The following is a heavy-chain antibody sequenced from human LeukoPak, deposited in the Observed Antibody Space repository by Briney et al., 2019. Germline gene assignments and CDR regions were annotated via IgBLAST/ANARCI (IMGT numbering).Heavy chain of an antibody. Sequence: SETLSITCTVSGGSISSYYWSWIRQPPGKGLEWIGYIYYSGSTNYNPSLKSRVTISVDTSKNQFSLKLSSVTAADTAVYYCARGSGIAAAGTVNFDYWGQGTLVTVSS. D-gene: IGHD6-13*01. V-gene: IGHV4-59*01. CDR3: ARGSGIAAAGTVNFDY. CDR1: GGSISSYY. CDR2: IYYSGST. J-gene: IGHJ4*02.